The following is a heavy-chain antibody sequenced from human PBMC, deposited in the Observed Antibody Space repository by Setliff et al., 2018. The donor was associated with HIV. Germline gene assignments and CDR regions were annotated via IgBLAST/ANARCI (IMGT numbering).Heavy chain of an antibody. CDR2: IDPDKGDT. V-gene: IGHV1-18*01. J-gene: IGHJ4*02. CDR1: GYTFTSYD. Sequence: GASVKVSCKASGYTFTSYDINWVRQAPGQGLESMGWIDPDKGDTGYAHNFQGRVTLTADTSTSTAYMEVRSLRSDDTAVYYCARGDPYSSDWFLDYWGQGTLVTVSS. CDR3: ARGDPYSSDWFLDY. D-gene: IGHD6-19*01.